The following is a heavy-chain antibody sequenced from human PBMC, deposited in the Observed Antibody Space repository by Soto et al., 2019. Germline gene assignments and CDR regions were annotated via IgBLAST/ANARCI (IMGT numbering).Heavy chain of an antibody. J-gene: IGHJ4*02. CDR2: IYYSGST. Sequence: SETLSLTCTVSGGSISSGDYYWSWIRQPPGKGLEWIGYIYYSGSTYYNPSLKSRVTISVDTSKNQFSLKLSSVTAADTAVYYCARFSQQLVGFDYWGQGTLVTVSS. CDR3: ARFSQQLVGFDY. CDR1: GGSISSGDYY. D-gene: IGHD6-13*01. V-gene: IGHV4-30-4*01.